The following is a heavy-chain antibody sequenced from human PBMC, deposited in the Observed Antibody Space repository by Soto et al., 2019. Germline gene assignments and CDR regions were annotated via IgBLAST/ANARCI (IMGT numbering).Heavy chain of an antibody. J-gene: IGHJ4*02. CDR3: ARMGVVVVPAAPGLGFDY. Sequence: GESLKISCKGSGYSFTSYWIGWVRQMPGKGLEWMGIIYPGDSDTRYSPSFQGQVTISADKSISTAYLQWSSLKASDTAMYYCARMGVVVVPAAPGLGFDYWGQGTLVIVSS. D-gene: IGHD2-2*01. CDR2: IYPGDSDT. CDR1: GYSFTSYW. V-gene: IGHV5-51*01.